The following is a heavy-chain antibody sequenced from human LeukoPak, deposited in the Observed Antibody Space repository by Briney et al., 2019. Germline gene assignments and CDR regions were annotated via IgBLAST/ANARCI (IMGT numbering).Heavy chain of an antibody. V-gene: IGHV4-61*01. CDR2: IYYSGST. J-gene: IGHJ6*02. D-gene: IGHD3-16*01. CDR1: GGSVSSGSYY. Sequence: SETLSLTCTVSGGSVSSGSYYWSWIRQPPGKGLEWIGYIYYSGSTNYNPSLKSRVTISVDTSKNQFSLKLSSVTAADTAVYYCARVSISGGYYYYYGMDVWGQGTTVTVSS. CDR3: ARVSISGGYYYYYGMDV.